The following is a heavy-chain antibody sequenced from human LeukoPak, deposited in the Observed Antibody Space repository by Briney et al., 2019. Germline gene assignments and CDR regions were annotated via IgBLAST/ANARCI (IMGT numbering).Heavy chain of an antibody. J-gene: IGHJ4*02. CDR1: GGTFSSYA. CDR2: IIPFFGSA. Sequence: SVKVSCKCSGGTFSSYAINWVGQAPGKGLAWMRGIIPFFGSANSPQKLQGRVTITADKSTSTAYMELSSLRSEDTAVYYCARDQSVLDYWGQGTRVTVSS. CDR3: ARDQSVLDY. V-gene: IGHV1-69*06.